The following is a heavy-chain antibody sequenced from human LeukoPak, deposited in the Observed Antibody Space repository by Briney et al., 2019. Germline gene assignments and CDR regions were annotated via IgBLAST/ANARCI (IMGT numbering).Heavy chain of an antibody. J-gene: IGHJ6*02. D-gene: IGHD2-2*01. CDR3: ARRGRYCSSTSCHGMDV. V-gene: IGHV4-39*01. CDR2: IYYSGST. Sequence: SETLSLTCTVSGGSISSSSYYWGWIRQPPGKGLEWIGSIYYSGSTYYNPSLKSRVTISVDTSKNQVSLKLSSVTAADTAVYYCARRGRYCSSTSCHGMDVWGQGTTVTVSS. CDR1: GGSISSSSYY.